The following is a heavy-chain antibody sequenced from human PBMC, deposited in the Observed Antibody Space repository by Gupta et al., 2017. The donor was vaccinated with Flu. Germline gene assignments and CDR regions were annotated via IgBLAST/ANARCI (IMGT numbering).Heavy chain of an antibody. V-gene: IGHV3-48*03. CDR3: ARVESKYSSSWRYYYYGMDV. CDR2: SSGSTI. Sequence: SSGSTIYYADSVKGRFTISRDNAKNSLYLQMNSLRAEDTAVYYCARVESKYSSSWRYYYYGMDVWGQGTTVTVSS. J-gene: IGHJ6*02. D-gene: IGHD6-13*01.